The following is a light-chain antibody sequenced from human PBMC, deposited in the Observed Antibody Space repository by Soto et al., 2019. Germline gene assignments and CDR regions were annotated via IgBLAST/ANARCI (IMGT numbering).Light chain of an antibody. Sequence: IQMTQSPSSLSASVGARFTITCRAGQAIRSDLAWYQQKPGMAPKFLIFAASNLQRGVPARFSGSGSGTDFTLTISSLQPEDFATYYCLQLYNYPRTFGQGTKV. J-gene: IGKJ1*01. CDR2: AAS. V-gene: IGKV1-6*01. CDR1: QAIRSD. CDR3: LQLYNYPRT.